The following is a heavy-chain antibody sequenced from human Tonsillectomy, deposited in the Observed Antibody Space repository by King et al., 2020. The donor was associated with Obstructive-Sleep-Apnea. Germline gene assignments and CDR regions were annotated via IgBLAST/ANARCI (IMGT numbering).Heavy chain of an antibody. D-gene: IGHD2-15*01. J-gene: IGHJ1*01. Sequence: QLQESGPGLVKPSETLSLTCSVSGYSISSGYYWGWIRQPPGKGLEWIGSISHSGSTYYNPSLKSRVTISVDTSKNQFSLKLNSVTAADTAVYYCVRHGSGGNCHRYGQDWGQGTLVAVSS. CDR1: GYSISSGYY. CDR3: VRHGSGGNCHRYGQD. CDR2: ISHSGST. V-gene: IGHV4-38-2*02.